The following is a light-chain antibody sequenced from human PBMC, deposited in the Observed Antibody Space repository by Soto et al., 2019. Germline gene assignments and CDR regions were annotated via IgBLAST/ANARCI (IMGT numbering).Light chain of an antibody. V-gene: IGKV1-39*01. CDR3: LQSYSIPYT. Sequence: DIQMTQSPSSLPAFIGDRVTIACRASQSISSHLNWYQQRPGKSPKLLIFAASNLQSGVPSRFSGSGSGTDFTLTINSLQPEDFATYYCLQSYSIPYTFGQGTTLEIK. CDR1: QSISSH. J-gene: IGKJ2*01. CDR2: AAS.